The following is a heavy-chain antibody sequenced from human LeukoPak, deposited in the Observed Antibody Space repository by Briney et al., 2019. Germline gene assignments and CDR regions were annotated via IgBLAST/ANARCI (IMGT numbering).Heavy chain of an antibody. CDR2: IYTSGST. Sequence: SETLSLTCTVSGGSISSYYWSWIRQPAGKGLEWIGRIYTSGSTNYNPSLKSRVTMSVDTSKNQFSLKLSSVTAADTAVYYCARGGEYCSGGSCSSISYYYYYYMDVWGKGTTVTISS. J-gene: IGHJ6*03. D-gene: IGHD2-15*01. CDR1: GGSISSYY. V-gene: IGHV4-4*07. CDR3: ARGGEYCSGGSCSSISYYYYYYMDV.